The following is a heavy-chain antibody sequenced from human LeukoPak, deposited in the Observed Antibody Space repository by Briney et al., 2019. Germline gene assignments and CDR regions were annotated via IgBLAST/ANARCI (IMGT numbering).Heavy chain of an antibody. CDR3: AKDHYDFWSGYPYYFDY. CDR2: ISGSGGST. CDR1: GFTFSSYA. Sequence: GGSLRLSCAASGFTFSSYAMSWVRQAPGKWLEWVSAISGSGGSTYYADSVKGRFTISRDNSKNTLYLQMNSLRAEDTAVYYCAKDHYDFWSGYPYYFDYWGQGTLVTVSS. V-gene: IGHV3-23*01. J-gene: IGHJ4*02. D-gene: IGHD3-3*01.